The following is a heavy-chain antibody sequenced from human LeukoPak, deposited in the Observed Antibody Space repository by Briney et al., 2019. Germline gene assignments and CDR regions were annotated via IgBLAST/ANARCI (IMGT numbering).Heavy chain of an antibody. J-gene: IGHJ2*01. CDR3: ARAEQWLAPDFDL. CDR1: GGTFSSYA. V-gene: IGHV1-69*13. D-gene: IGHD6-19*01. CDR2: IIPIFGTA. Sequence: GASVKVSCKASGGTFSSYAISWVRQAPGQGLEWMGWIIPIFGTANYAQKFQGRVTITADESTSTAYMELSSLRSEDTAVYYCARAEQWLAPDFDLWGRGTLVTVSS.